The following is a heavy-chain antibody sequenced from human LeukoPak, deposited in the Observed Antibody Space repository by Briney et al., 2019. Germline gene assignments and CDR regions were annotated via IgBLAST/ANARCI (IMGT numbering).Heavy chain of an antibody. Sequence: SVKVSCKASGYTFTSYGISWVRQAPGQGLEWMGGIIPIFGTANYAQKFQGRVTITADESTSTAYMELSSLRSEDTAVYYCARIAVAGTFDYWGQGTLVTVSS. D-gene: IGHD6-19*01. CDR3: ARIAVAGTFDY. CDR2: IIPIFGTA. J-gene: IGHJ4*02. CDR1: GYTFTSYG. V-gene: IGHV1-69*13.